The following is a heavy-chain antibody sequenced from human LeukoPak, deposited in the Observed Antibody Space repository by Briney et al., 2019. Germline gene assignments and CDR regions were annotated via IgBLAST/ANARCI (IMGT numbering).Heavy chain of an antibody. CDR3: ARGDYYGSGKVVAG. CDR1: GYTFTGYY. Sequence: ASVKVSCKGSGYTFTGYYMHWVRQAPGQGLEWMGWTIPDSGGTNYAQKFQGRVTMTRDTSISTAYMELTRLRSDDTAFYYCARGDYYGSGKVVAGWGQGTLVTVSS. V-gene: IGHV1-2*02. CDR2: TIPDSGGT. J-gene: IGHJ4*02. D-gene: IGHD3-10*01.